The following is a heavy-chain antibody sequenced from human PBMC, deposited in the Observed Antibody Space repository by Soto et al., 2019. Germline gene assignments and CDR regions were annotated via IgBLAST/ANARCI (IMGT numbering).Heavy chain of an antibody. CDR2: IDPSDSYT. V-gene: IGHV5-10-1*01. D-gene: IGHD6-13*01. Sequence: PGESLKISCKGSGYSFTIYWISWVRQMPGKGLEWMGRIDPSDSYTNYSPSFQGHVTISADKSISTAYLQWSSLKASDTAMYYCARLTSSSWYYFDYWGQGTLVTVSS. CDR3: ARLTSSSWYYFDY. CDR1: GYSFTIYW. J-gene: IGHJ4*02.